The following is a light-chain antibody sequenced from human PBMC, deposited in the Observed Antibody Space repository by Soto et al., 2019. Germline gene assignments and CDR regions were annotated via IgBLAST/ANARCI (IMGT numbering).Light chain of an antibody. V-gene: IGLV1-51*01. CDR1: SSNIGNNY. CDR3: GTWDGSLNVMV. Sequence: QSVLTQPPSVSAAPGQRVTISCSGSSSNIGNNYVSWYQQLPGTAPKLLIYDSNRRPSRIPDRFSGSKSGTSATLGITGVQTGDEADYYCGTWDGSLNVMVFGGGTKVTVL. CDR2: DSN. J-gene: IGLJ2*01.